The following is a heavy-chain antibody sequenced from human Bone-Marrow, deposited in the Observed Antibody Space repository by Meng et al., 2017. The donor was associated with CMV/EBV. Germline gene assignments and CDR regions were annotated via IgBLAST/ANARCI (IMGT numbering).Heavy chain of an antibody. D-gene: IGHD2-2*01. V-gene: IGHV1-18*01. J-gene: IGHJ6*02. Sequence: ASVKVSCKASGYTLTKYGVTWVRQAPGQGLEWMGWISAYNGNTNYAQKLQGRVTMTTDTSTSTVYMELRSLRSDDTAVYYCARDEEMGPAAQNYYGMDVWGQGTTVTVSS. CDR1: GYTLTKYG. CDR2: ISAYNGNT. CDR3: ARDEEMGPAAQNYYGMDV.